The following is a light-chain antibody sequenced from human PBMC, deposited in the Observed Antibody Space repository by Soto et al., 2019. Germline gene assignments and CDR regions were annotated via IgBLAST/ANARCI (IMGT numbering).Light chain of an antibody. CDR2: GAS. CDR1: QPISRF. J-gene: IGKJ4*01. Sequence: DIQMTQSPSSLSASVGDRVTIACRASQPISRFLNWYQQKPGKAPILLIFGASSLQNGVPSRFGGRGSGTDFTLTISSLQPEDFATYYCQQGYSSPPTFGGGTKVEI. CDR3: QQGYSSPPT. V-gene: IGKV1-39*01.